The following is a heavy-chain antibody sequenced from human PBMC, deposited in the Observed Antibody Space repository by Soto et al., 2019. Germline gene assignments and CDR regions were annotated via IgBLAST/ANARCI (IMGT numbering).Heavy chain of an antibody. Sequence: SETLSLTCTVSGGSISSDDYYWSWIRQAPGRGLEWIGYIHSSGSIYYNPSLKSRATMSIDTAGNQFSLKVSSVTVADTAVYYCARDLDGLHVDTSGPFPRPGWGQGTLVTVSS. J-gene: IGHJ1*01. CDR3: ARDLDGLHVDTSGPFPRPG. D-gene: IGHD3-22*01. V-gene: IGHV4-30-4*01. CDR2: IHSSGSI. CDR1: GGSISSDDYY.